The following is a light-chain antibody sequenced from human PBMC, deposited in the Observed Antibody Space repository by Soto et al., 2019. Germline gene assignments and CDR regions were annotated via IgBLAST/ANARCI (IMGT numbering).Light chain of an antibody. CDR1: QSVDNN. J-gene: IGKJ5*01. Sequence: EIVMKQSPVTLSAKTGESATLSCRASQSVDNNVAWYQQKPGQAPRLLIVGSFARATGIPARFSGSGSGSEFTLTISGLQSEDFAVYYCQQDNDRPPITFGQGTRLDIK. CDR2: GSF. V-gene: IGKV3-15*01. CDR3: QQDNDRPPIT.